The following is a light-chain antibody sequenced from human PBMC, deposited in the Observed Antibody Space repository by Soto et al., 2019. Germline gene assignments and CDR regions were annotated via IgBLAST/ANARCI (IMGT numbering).Light chain of an antibody. J-gene: IGKJ2*01. CDR2: GAS. CDR3: HEYGSSPYI. V-gene: IGKV3-20*01. Sequence: EIVLTQSPGTLSLSPGERATLSCRASQSVSSSYLAWYQQKPGQAPRLLIYGASSRATGIPDRFSGSGSGTDFAFISSRLGAEGCSVDYCHEYGSSPYIFWQGNKLEIK. CDR1: QSVSSSY.